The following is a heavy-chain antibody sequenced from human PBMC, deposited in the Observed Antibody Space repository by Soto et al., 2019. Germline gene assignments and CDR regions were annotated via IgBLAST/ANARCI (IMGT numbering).Heavy chain of an antibody. J-gene: IGHJ4*02. CDR2: ISYDGSNK. Sequence: VGYLSLSFEGSGFTLSRYAMHWVLQSPFKVLAWVEVISYDGSNKYCADSVKVRLTIYRDNSKNTLYLQLKSLRAEDTAVYYCARTQTLKTAYCGGDCSTVLRYWGQETMLPDSS. CDR3: ARTQTLKTAYCGGDCSTVLRY. CDR1: GFTLSRYA. D-gene: IGHD2-21*02. V-gene: IGHV3-30-3*01.